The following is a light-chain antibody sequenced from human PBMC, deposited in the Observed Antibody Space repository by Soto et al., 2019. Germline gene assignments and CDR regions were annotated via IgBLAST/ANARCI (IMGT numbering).Light chain of an antibody. CDR3: QQYNSLPWT. CDR1: QGIGDT. J-gene: IGKJ1*01. CDR2: DTT. Sequence: EIVLTQSPGTLSLSPGERATLSCRAGQGIGDTLAWYQHKPGETPRLVIDDTTNRATRVPTRFSGSRSGTEFTLTISSLQPDDFATYYCQQYNSLPWTFGQGTKVDI. V-gene: IGKV3-15*01.